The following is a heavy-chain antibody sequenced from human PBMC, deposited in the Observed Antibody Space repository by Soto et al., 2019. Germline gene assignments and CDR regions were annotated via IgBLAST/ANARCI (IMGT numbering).Heavy chain of an antibody. Sequence: EXLKISCKRSGYXCTSYCLVWVRQMTGKGLEWMGIIYPGDSDTRYSQSFQGQVTFSADKSISTAYLKGSRMKASDTAMYYCARSGATWAFAIWGQGTMAPVS. CDR1: GYXCTSYC. CDR2: IYPGDSDT. CDR3: ARSGATWAFAI. V-gene: IGHV5-51*01. J-gene: IGHJ3*02. D-gene: IGHD3-10*01.